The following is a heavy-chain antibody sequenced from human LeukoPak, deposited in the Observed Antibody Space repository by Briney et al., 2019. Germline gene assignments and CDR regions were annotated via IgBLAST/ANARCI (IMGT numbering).Heavy chain of an antibody. D-gene: IGHD3-10*01. Sequence: SETLSLTWAVSGGSISSSNWWSWVRQPPGKGLEWIGEIYHSGSTSYNPSLKSRVTISVDKSKNQFSLKLSSVTAADTAVYYCARERNYCGSGSYIDYWGQGTLVTVSS. V-gene: IGHV4-4*02. CDR3: ARERNYCGSGSYIDY. CDR2: IYHSGST. CDR1: GGSISSSNW. J-gene: IGHJ4*02.